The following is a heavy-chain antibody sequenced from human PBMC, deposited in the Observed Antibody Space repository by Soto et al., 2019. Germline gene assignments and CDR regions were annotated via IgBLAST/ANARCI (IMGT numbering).Heavy chain of an antibody. CDR3: ARGREWLSRPFDY. V-gene: IGHV4-59*01. Sequence: PSETLSLTCTVSGGSISSYYWSWIRQPPGKGLEWIGYIYYSGSTNYNPSLKSRVTISVDTSKNQFSLKLSSVTAADTAVYYCARGREWLSRPFDYWGQGTLVTVSS. CDR1: GGSISSYY. J-gene: IGHJ4*02. D-gene: IGHD3-3*01. CDR2: IYYSGST.